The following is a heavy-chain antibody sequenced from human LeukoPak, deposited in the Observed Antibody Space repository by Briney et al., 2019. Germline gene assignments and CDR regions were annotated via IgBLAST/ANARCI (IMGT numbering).Heavy chain of an antibody. CDR2: VYSGGNT. Sequence: PGGSLRLSCTASGXTVSSDYMSWVRQAPGKGLEWVSVVYSGGNTYYADSVKGRFTISRDNSKNTLYLQMNSLRAEDTAVYYCAREPPGGGFDYWGQGTLVTVSS. D-gene: IGHD3-16*01. J-gene: IGHJ4*02. CDR1: GXTVSSDY. V-gene: IGHV3-66*01. CDR3: AREPPGGGFDY.